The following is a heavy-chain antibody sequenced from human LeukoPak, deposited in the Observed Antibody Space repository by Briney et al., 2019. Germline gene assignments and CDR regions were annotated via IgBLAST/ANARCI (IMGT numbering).Heavy chain of an antibody. CDR1: GYTLTELS. CDR2: FDPEDGET. Sequence: ASVKVSCKVSGYTLTELSMHWVRQAPGKGLEWMGGFDPEDGETIYAQKFQGRVTMTEDTSTDTAYMELSSLRSEDTAVYYCASGVPDLYYGSGSYYDYWGQGTLVTVSS. J-gene: IGHJ4*02. CDR3: ASGVPDLYYGSGSYYDY. D-gene: IGHD3-10*01. V-gene: IGHV1-24*01.